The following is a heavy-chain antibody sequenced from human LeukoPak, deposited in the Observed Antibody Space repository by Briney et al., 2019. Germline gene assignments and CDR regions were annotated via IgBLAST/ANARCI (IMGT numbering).Heavy chain of an antibody. D-gene: IGHD3-3*01. CDR1: GGSISSYY. CDR2: IYTSGST. J-gene: IGHJ4*02. Sequence: SETLSLTCTVSGGSISSYYWSWIRQPAGKGLEWIGRIYTSGSTNYNPSLKSRVTMSVDTSKNQFSLKLSSVTAADTAVYYCARVTGSTIFGVVTSGYFDYWGQGTLVTVSS. V-gene: IGHV4-4*07. CDR3: ARVTGSTIFGVVTSGYFDY.